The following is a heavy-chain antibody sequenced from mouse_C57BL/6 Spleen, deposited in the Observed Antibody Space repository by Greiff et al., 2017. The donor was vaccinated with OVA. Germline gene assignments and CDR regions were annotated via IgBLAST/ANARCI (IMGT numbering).Heavy chain of an antibody. Sequence: VKLMESGPGLVQPSQSLSITCTVSGFSLTSYGVHWVRQSPGKGLEWLGVIWSGGSTDYNAAFISRLSISKDNSKSQVFFKMNSLQADDTAIYYCARNPIYYGNHWYFDVWGTGTTVTVSS. J-gene: IGHJ1*03. CDR1: GFSLTSYG. D-gene: IGHD2-1*01. CDR3: ARNPIYYGNHWYFDV. V-gene: IGHV2-2*01. CDR2: IWSGGST.